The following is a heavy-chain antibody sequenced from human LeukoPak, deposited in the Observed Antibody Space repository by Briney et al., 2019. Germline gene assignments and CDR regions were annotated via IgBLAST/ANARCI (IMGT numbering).Heavy chain of an antibody. Sequence: SETLSLTCTVSGGSISSSSYYWGWIRQPPGKGLEWIGSIYYSGSTYYNPSLKSRVTISVDTSKNQFSLKLSSVTAADTAVYYRAKSIADQHYYYYMDVWGKGTTVTVSS. CDR3: AKSIADQHYYYYMDV. J-gene: IGHJ6*03. CDR1: GGSISSSSYY. V-gene: IGHV4-39*07. CDR2: IYYSGST. D-gene: IGHD6-6*01.